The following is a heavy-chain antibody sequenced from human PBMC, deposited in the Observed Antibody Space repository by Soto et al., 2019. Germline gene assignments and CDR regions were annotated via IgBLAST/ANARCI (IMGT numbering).Heavy chain of an antibody. J-gene: IGHJ4*02. D-gene: IGHD3-9*01. CDR2: ISGSGGST. Sequence: GGSLRLSCAASGFTFSSYAMSWVRQAPGKGLEWVSAISGSGGSTYYADSVKGRFTISRDNSKNTLYLQMNSLRAEDTAVYYCAKDVVGSMVYFDWLLRVYFDYWGQGTLVTVSS. V-gene: IGHV3-23*01. CDR3: AKDVVGSMVYFDWLLRVYFDY. CDR1: GFTFSSYA.